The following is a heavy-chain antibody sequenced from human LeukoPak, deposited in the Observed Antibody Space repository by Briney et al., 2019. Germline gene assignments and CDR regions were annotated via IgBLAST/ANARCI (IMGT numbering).Heavy chain of an antibody. CDR1: GFSFSMNG. D-gene: IGHD3-16*01. CDR2: IDGDTGDT. Sequence: ASVKVSCKTSGFSFSMNGIHWVRQAPEQRPEWMGWIDGDTGDTKYSQKFQGRIIIIRDTSASTAYMEVKSLTFEDTAVYYCATRGFWALGREAVFHQYGMDVWGQGTTVTVSS. J-gene: IGHJ6*02. CDR3: ATRGFWALGREAVFHQYGMDV. V-gene: IGHV1-3*01.